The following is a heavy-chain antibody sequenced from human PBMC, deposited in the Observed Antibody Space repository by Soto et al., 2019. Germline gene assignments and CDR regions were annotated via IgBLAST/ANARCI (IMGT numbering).Heavy chain of an antibody. J-gene: IGHJ6*02. CDR3: ARDRAGLYYYYGMDV. V-gene: IGHV1-69*13. Sequence: GASVKVSCKASGGTFSSYAISWVRQAPGQGLEWMGGIIPIFGTANYAQKFQGRVTITADESTSTAHMELSSLRSEDTAVYYCARDRAGLYYYYGMDVWGQGTTVTVSS. CDR1: GGTFSSYA. D-gene: IGHD6-13*01. CDR2: IIPIFGTA.